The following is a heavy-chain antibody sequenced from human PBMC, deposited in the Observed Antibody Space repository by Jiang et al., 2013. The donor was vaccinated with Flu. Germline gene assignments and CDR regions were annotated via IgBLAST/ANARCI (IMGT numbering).Heavy chain of an antibody. J-gene: IGHJ4*02. Sequence: GLVKPSETLSLTCTVSGGSISSYYWSWIRQPPGKGLEWIGYIYYSGSTNYNPSLKSRVTISVDTSKNQFSLKLSSVTAADTAVYYCARHRFSGADELVVRTEDFDYWGQGTLVTVSS. CDR3: ARHRFSGADELVVRTEDFDY. D-gene: IGHD3-22*01. CDR1: GGSISSYY. V-gene: IGHV4-59*08. CDR2: IYYSGST.